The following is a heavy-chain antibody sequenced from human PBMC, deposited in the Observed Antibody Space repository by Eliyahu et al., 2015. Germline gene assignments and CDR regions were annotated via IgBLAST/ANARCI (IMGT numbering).Heavy chain of an antibody. CDR2: IWYDGSNK. Sequence: QVQLVESGGGVVQPGXSLXXSCXASGFPSSSXGXPWVRQAPGKGLGWVAVIWYDGSNKYYADSVKGRFTISRNNSLNTLSLQMNSLRAEDTAEYYCAISAYGDYAYFDYWGQGTLVTVSS. CDR3: AISAYGDYAYFDY. CDR1: GFPSSSXG. J-gene: IGHJ4*02. D-gene: IGHD4-17*01. V-gene: IGHV3-33*01.